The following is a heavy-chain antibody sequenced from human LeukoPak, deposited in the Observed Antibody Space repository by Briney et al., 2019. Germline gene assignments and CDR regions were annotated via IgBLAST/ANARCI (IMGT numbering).Heavy chain of an antibody. Sequence: GGSLRLSCTASGFTFSSYWMHWVRQAPGKGLVLVSRINSDGSSTSYADSVKGRFTISRNNAKNTLYLQMNSLRAEDTAVYYCAKDRVYSGYGLNAFDIWGQGTMVTVSS. CDR2: INSDGSST. V-gene: IGHV3-74*01. D-gene: IGHD5-12*01. J-gene: IGHJ3*02. CDR1: GFTFSSYW. CDR3: AKDRVYSGYGLNAFDI.